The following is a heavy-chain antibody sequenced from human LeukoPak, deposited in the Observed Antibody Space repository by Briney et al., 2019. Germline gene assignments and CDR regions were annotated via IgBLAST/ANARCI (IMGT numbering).Heavy chain of an antibody. CDR2: IYYSGST. J-gene: IGHJ4*02. CDR3: ARARPVHSSSWLPYYFDS. D-gene: IGHD6-13*01. V-gene: IGHV4-59*01. CDR1: GGSLSSYY. Sequence: SETLSLTCTVSGGSLSSYYWSWIRQPPGKGLEWIGYIYYSGSTNYNPSLKSRVTISVDTSKNQFSLKLSSVTAADTAVYYCARARPVHSSSWLPYYFDSWGQGTLVTVSS.